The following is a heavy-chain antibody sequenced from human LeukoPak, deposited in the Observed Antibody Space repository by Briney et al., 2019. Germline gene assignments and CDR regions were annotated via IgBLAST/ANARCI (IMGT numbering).Heavy chain of an antibody. D-gene: IGHD1-20*01. V-gene: IGHV1-69*08. CDR1: DTSTTDT. J-gene: IGHJ4*02. CDR2: IVPILGTA. Sequence: SVKVSPARFLDTSTTDTISCVRHTPGQGLERVGRIVPILGTANYAQNFQGRVTITADRSATTAYMELSSLRSEDTAVSYVYNCARGGRGPYTFDYWGQGTLVTVSS. CDR3: YNCARGGRGPYTFDY.